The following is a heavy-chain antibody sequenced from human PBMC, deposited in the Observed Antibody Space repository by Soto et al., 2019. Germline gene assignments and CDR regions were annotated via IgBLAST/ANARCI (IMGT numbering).Heavy chain of an antibody. V-gene: IGHV4-34*01. CDR1: GGSLVGYY. D-gene: IGHD5-12*01. CDR3: ARGQEGVVATH. Sequence: QVQLQQWGAGLLKPSETLSLNCAVTGGSLVGYYWTWIRQPPGKGLEWIGEVKDGGHTNYSPSLRGRVTISSDPSNNQFSLRLNSVTAADTGVYYCARGQEGVVATHWDQGSLVTVSS. J-gene: IGHJ4*02. CDR2: VKDGGHT.